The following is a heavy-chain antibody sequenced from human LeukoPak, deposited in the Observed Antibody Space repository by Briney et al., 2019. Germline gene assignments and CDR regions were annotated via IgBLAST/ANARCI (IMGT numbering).Heavy chain of an antibody. Sequence: GGSLRLSCTASGFTFGDYAMNWVRQAPGKGLEWVSSISSSSSYIYYADSVKGRFTISRDNAKNSLYLQMNSLRAEDTAVYYCARAENWYGSYYFDYWGQGTLVTVSS. J-gene: IGHJ4*02. V-gene: IGHV3-21*01. CDR3: ARAENWYGSYYFDY. CDR2: ISSSSSYI. CDR1: GFTFGDYA. D-gene: IGHD1-1*01.